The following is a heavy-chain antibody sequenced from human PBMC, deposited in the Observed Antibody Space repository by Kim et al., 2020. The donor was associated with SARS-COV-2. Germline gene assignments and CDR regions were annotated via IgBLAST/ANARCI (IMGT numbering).Heavy chain of an antibody. CDR3: ARDQKFNYYGSGNGMDV. V-gene: IGHV1-18*01. J-gene: IGHJ6*02. Sequence: ASVKVSCKASGYTFTSYGISWVRQAPGQGLEWMGWISAYNGNTNYAQKLQGRVTMTTDTSTSTAYMELRSLRSDDTAVYYCARDQKFNYYGSGNGMDVWGQGTTVTVSS. D-gene: IGHD3-10*01. CDR1: GYTFTSYG. CDR2: ISAYNGNT.